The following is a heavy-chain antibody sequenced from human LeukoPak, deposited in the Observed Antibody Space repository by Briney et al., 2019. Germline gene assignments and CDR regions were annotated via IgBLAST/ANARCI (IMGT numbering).Heavy chain of an antibody. D-gene: IGHD3-10*01. CDR2: IYYSGST. J-gene: IGHJ6*04. CDR3: ARLARVSLIRGVTGYHSLDV. Sequence: SETLSLTCTVSGGSTNSFYWSWIRQPPGGGLEWIGYIYYSGSTNYNPSLKSRVTISADTSKNQFSLKLSSVTAADTAVYYCARLARVSLIRGVTGYHSLDVWGEGTKVTVSS. CDR1: GGSTNSFY. V-gene: IGHV4-59*01.